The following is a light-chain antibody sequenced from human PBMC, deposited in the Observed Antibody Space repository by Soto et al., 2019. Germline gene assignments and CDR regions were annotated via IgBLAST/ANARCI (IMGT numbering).Light chain of an antibody. Sequence: QSVLTQPASVSGSPGQSITISCTGTSSDVGGYDYVSWYQHHPGKAPKLMIYDVSNGPSGVSNRFSGSKSGNTASLTISGLQAEDEADYYCSSHTSSNTRVFGGGTQLTVL. CDR1: SSDVGGYDY. V-gene: IGLV2-14*03. J-gene: IGLJ7*01. CDR2: DVS. CDR3: SSHTSSNTRV.